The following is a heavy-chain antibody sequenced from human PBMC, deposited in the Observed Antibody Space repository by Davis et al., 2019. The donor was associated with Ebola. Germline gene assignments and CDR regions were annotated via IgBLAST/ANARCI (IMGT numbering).Heavy chain of an antibody. CDR1: GFTFSSYG. J-gene: IGHJ4*02. D-gene: IGHD3-3*01. V-gene: IGHV3-30*03. CDR2: VSHSERER. CDR3: VRAVFHEVLDY. Sequence: GESLKISCAASGFTFSSYGMQWVRQAPGKGLEWVAVVSHSERERFYADSVKGRFTISRDNSENTLYLQMSSLTVDDTAVYYCVRAVFHEVLDYWGQGTPVTVSS.